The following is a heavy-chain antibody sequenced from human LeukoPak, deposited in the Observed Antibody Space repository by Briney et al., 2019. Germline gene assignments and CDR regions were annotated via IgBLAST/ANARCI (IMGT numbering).Heavy chain of an antibody. CDR3: GTDLEDPRVLTI. D-gene: IGHD4/OR15-4a*01. CDR1: GYTLTELS. Sequence: ASVKVSCKVSGYTLTELSMHWVRQAPGKGLEWMGGFDPEDGETIYAQKFQGRVTMTEDTSTDTAYMELSSLRSEDTAVYYCGTDLEDPRVLTIWGQGTLVTVSS. CDR2: FDPEDGET. V-gene: IGHV1-24*01. J-gene: IGHJ4*02.